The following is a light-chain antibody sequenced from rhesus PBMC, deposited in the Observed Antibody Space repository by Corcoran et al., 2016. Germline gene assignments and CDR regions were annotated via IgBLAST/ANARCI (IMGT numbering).Light chain of an antibody. CDR2: RAS. Sequence: DIQMTQSPSSLSASVGDRVTITCQASQSLSNYLNWYQQKPGKIPKLLIYRASSLQSGIPSRFSGSGSGTEFTLTISSLQPEDFATYYCQQGYSYPRTFGQGTKVEIK. CDR1: QSLSNY. J-gene: IGKJ1*01. CDR3: QQGYSYPRT. V-gene: IGKV1S9*01.